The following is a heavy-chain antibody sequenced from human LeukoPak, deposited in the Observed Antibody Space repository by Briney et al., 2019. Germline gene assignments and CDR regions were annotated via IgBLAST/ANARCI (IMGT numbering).Heavy chain of an antibody. V-gene: IGHV4-59*01. D-gene: IGHD6-19*01. CDR2: IYYSGST. Sequence: PSETLSLTCTVSGGSISSYYWSWIRQPPGKGLEWIGYIYYSGSTNYNPSLKSRVTISVDTSKNQFSLKLSSVTAADTAVYYCARDHAPGIAVAGTNYFDYWGQGTLVTVSS. CDR1: GGSISSYY. J-gene: IGHJ4*02. CDR3: ARDHAPGIAVAGTNYFDY.